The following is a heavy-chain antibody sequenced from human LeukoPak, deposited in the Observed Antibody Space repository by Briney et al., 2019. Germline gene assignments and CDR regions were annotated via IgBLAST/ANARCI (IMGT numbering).Heavy chain of an antibody. CDR1: GFTVSSNY. J-gene: IGHJ4*02. CDR3: ARGPRGGLTYFDY. CDR2: IYGGGNI. V-gene: IGHV3-53*01. D-gene: IGHD3-16*01. Sequence: PGGSLRLSCAASGFTVSSNYMNWVRQAPGKGLEWVSVIYGGGNIYYADSVKGRFTISRDNSKNTLYLQMNSLRAEDTAVYYCARGPRGGLTYFDYWGQGTLVTVSS.